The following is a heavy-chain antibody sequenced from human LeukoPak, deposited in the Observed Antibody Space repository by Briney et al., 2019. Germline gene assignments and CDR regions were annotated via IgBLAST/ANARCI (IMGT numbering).Heavy chain of an antibody. CDR3: ARGSGVRGVIPYFDY. J-gene: IGHJ4*02. CDR1: GFTVSSNY. D-gene: IGHD3-10*01. Sequence: GGSLRLSCAASGFTVSSNYMSWVRQAPGKGLEWVSVIYSGGSTYYADSVKGRFTISRDNSKNTLYLQMNSLRAEDTAVYYCARGSGVRGVIPYFDYWGQGTLVTVSS. CDR2: IYSGGST. V-gene: IGHV3-53*01.